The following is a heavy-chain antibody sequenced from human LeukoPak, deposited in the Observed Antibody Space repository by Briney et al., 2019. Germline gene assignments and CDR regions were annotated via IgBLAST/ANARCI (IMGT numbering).Heavy chain of an antibody. CDR1: GYSISAGYF. CDR3: ARVIVTATHVPDAFDL. V-gene: IGHV4-38-2*01. D-gene: IGHD1-26*01. Sequence: PSETLSLTCAIPGYSISAGYFWGWIRQSPVKGLEWIGSVHHTGSDYYNPSLKSRVTIAIDTSKNHFSLNLTSVTAADTAVFFCARVIVTATHVPDAFDLWGQGILVTVSS. J-gene: IGHJ3*01. CDR2: VHHTGSD.